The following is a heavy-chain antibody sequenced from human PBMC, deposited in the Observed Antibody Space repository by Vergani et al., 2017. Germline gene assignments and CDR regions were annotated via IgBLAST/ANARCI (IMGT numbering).Heavy chain of an antibody. D-gene: IGHD3-10*01. V-gene: IGHV4-38-2*01. J-gene: IGHJ6*01. Sequence: QVQLQESGPGLVKPSETLTLTCDVSDSSIMTNPYWGWFRQSPGKGLEWIGCIHHSGDTHYNSPLKSRIFISIVSSSKFSLGLTSVTAADTAIYYCARHRGSGGVFPSCYFCWVDVWGHGTTVADSS. CDR2: IHHSGDT. CDR1: DSSIMTNPY. CDR3: ARHRGSGGVFPSCYFCWVDV.